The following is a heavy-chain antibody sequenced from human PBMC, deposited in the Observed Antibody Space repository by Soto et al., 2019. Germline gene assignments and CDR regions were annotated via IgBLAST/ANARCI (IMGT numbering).Heavy chain of an antibody. CDR3: ARSPRMVYAIRDAFYI. CDR1: GYTFTSYD. D-gene: IGHD2-8*01. CDR2: MNPNSGNT. Sequence: ASVKVSCKASGYTFTSYDINWVRQATGQGLEWMGWMNPNSGNTGYAQKFQGRVTMTRNTSISTAYMELSSLRSEDTAVYYCARSPRMVYAIRDAFYIWGQGTMVTVSS. V-gene: IGHV1-8*01. J-gene: IGHJ3*02.